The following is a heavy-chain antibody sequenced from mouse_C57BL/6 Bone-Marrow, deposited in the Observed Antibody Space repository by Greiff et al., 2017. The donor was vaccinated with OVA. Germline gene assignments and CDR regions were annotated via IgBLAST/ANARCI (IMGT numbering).Heavy chain of an antibody. V-gene: IGHV1-53*01. CDR1: GYTFTSYW. J-gene: IGHJ3*01. CDR3: AREGFIYDGFAWFAY. Sequence: QVQLQQPGTELVKPGASVKLSCKASGYTFTSYWMHWVKQRPGQGLEWIGNINPSNGGTNYNEKFKSKATLTVDKSSSTAYMQLSSLTSEDSAVYYCAREGFIYDGFAWFAYWGQGTLVTVSA. CDR2: INPSNGGT. D-gene: IGHD2-3*01.